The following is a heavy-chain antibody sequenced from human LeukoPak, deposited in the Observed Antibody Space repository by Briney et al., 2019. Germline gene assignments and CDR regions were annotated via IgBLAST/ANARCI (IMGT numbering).Heavy chain of an antibody. D-gene: IGHD3-9*01. CDR1: GPTLTALS. J-gene: IGHJ4*02. CDR3: ARDLEVDGDY. Sequence: GASVKVSCKVSGPTLTALSMHWVRQAPGKGLEWLGGFDPEDGETIYAQKFQGRVTMTEDTSTDTAYMELSSLRSEDTAVYYCARDLEVDGDYWGQGTLVTVSS. CDR2: FDPEDGET. V-gene: IGHV1-24*01.